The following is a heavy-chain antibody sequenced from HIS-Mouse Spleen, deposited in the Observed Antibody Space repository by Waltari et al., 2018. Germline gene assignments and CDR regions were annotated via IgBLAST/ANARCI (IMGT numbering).Heavy chain of an antibody. CDR2: INPNSGGT. V-gene: IGHV1-2*02. CDR3: ARMYPREGVTIFGVVYGWFDP. CDR1: GYTFTGYY. J-gene: IGHJ5*02. Sequence: QVQLVHSGAEVKKPGASVKVSCKASGYTFTGYYMHWVRQAPGQGLEWMGWINPNSGGTNYAQKFQGRVTMTRDTSISTAYMELSRLRSDDTAVYYCARMYPREGVTIFGVVYGWFDPWGQGTLVTVSS. D-gene: IGHD3-3*01.